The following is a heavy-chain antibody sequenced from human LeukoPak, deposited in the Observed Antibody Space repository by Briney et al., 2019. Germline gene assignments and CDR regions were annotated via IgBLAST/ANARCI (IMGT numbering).Heavy chain of an antibody. Sequence: ASVKVSCKASGYTFTSYYMHWVRQAPGQGLEWMGIINPSGGSTSYAQKFQGRVTMTRDMSTSTVYMELSSVRSEDTAVYYCARVYYSNSYDYWYFDLWGRGTLVTVSS. CDR2: INPSGGST. V-gene: IGHV1-46*01. CDR1: GYTFTSYY. D-gene: IGHD6-13*01. CDR3: ARVYYSNSYDYWYFDL. J-gene: IGHJ2*01.